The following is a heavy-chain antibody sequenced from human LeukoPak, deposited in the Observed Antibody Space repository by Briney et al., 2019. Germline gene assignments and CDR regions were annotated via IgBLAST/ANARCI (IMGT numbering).Heavy chain of an antibody. CDR2: IKQDGGEK. CDR1: GFIFSNYW. D-gene: IGHD3-3*01. J-gene: IGHJ4*02. CDR3: ARESRSGLDY. V-gene: IGHV3-7*03. Sequence: PGGSLRLSCAASGFIFSNYWMNWVRLAPGKGLEWVANIKQDGGEKYFADSVKGRFSVSRDNARNSLYLQMNSLRAEDTAVYYCARESRSGLDYWGQGTLVAASS.